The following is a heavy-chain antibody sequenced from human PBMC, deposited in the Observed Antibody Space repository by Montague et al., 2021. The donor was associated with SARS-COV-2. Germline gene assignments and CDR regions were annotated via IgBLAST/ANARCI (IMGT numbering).Heavy chain of an antibody. CDR3: TKDFERTVSNTNNWFDP. D-gene: IGHD2-2*01. Sequence: SLRLSCAASGFNFGNYAMHWVRQPPGKGLEWVSGISWSSGTRRYADSVKGRFTISGDNAKNSLFLQMNSLRVEDTALYYCTKDFERTVSNTNNWFDPWGQGTLVTVSS. CDR1: GFNFGNYA. CDR2: ISWSSGTR. J-gene: IGHJ5*02. V-gene: IGHV3-9*01.